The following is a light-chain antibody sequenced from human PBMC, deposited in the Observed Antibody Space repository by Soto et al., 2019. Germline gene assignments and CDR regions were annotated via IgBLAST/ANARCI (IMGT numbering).Light chain of an antibody. V-gene: IGLV1-40*01. Sequence: QAVVTQPPSVSGAPGQRVTISCTESSSNIGAGYDVHWYQQLPGTAPKLLIYVNSNRPSGVPDRFSGFKSGTSASLAITGLQAEDEADYYCQSYDSSLSAVVFGGGTKLTVL. CDR2: VNS. J-gene: IGLJ2*01. CDR1: SSNIGAGYD. CDR3: QSYDSSLSAVV.